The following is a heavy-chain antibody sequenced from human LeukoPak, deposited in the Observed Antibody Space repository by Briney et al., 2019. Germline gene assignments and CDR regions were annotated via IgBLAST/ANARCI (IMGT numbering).Heavy chain of an antibody. Sequence: SETLSLTCAVYGGSFSGYYWTWIRQPPGKGLEWIGEINHSGSTNYNPSLKSRVTISVDTSKNQFSLKLSSVTAADTAVYYCARRGYFENHWGQGTLVTVSS. CDR3: ARRGYFENH. D-gene: IGHD3-9*01. CDR2: INHSGST. CDR1: GGSFSGYY. V-gene: IGHV4-34*01. J-gene: IGHJ5*02.